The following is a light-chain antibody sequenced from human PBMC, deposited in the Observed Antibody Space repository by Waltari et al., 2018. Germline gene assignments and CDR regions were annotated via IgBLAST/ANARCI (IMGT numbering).Light chain of an antibody. CDR1: SGDVGGCKL. J-gene: IGLJ3*02. CDR2: DVS. Sequence: QSALTQPAPVSGSPGQSITSPCTGTSGDVGGCKLVQWYQQYAGKAPNLIIFDVSNRPSGVSTRFSGSKSGNTASLTISGLQAEDEAYYVCSSDTSSRSRVFGGGTKVTV. V-gene: IGLV2-14*03. CDR3: SSDTSSRSRV.